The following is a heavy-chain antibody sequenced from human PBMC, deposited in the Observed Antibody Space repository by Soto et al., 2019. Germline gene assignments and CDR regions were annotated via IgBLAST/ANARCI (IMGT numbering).Heavy chain of an antibody. V-gene: IGHV3-15*07. Sequence: EVQLVESGGGLVKPGGSLRLSCAASGFTFNNAWMNWVRQAPGKGLEWVGRIKSKIDGGTTDYAAPVKGRFTISRDDSKNTLYLQMNSLKTEDTAVYYCTTAPRGSGSSIYYYGIDVWGQGTTVTVSS. CDR2: IKSKIDGGTT. CDR3: TTAPRGSGSSIYYYGIDV. CDR1: GFTFNNAW. D-gene: IGHD3-10*01. J-gene: IGHJ6*02.